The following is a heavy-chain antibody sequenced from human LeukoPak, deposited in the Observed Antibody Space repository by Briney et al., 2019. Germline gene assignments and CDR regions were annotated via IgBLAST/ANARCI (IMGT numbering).Heavy chain of an antibody. J-gene: IGHJ4*02. V-gene: IGHV3-11*04. CDR2: ISSSGSTI. D-gene: IGHD3-22*01. Sequence: GGSLRLSCAASGFTFSDYYMSWIRQAPGKGLEWVSYISSSGSTIYYADSVKGRFTISRDNAKNSLYLQMNSLRAEDTAVYYCARTSTPGYYDGSGYYYGPIYFDYWGQGTLVTVSS. CDR1: GFTFSDYY. CDR3: ARTSTPGYYDGSGYYYGPIYFDY.